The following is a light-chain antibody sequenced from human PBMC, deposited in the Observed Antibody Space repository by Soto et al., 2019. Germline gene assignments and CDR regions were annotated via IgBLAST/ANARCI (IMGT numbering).Light chain of an antibody. CDR1: QSVSSN. Sequence: EIVMTQSPATLSVSPGERATLSCRASQSVSSNLAWYQQKPGQAPRLLIYGASTRATGIPARFSGSGSGTKFTLTISSLQSEDFAVYYCQQYNNWPPWTFGQGT. CDR3: QQYNNWPPWT. V-gene: IGKV3-15*01. CDR2: GAS. J-gene: IGKJ1*01.